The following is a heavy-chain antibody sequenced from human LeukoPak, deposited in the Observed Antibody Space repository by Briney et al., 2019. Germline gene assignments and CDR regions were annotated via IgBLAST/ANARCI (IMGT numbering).Heavy chain of an antibody. Sequence: ASVKVSCKASGYTFTTYGITWVRQAPGQGLEWMGWINTYNGNTHYAQKVQGGVTMTTDTSTATAYMELRSLRSDDTAVYYCAGGITIFGTSFDYWGQGTLVTVSS. CDR2: INTYNGNT. CDR1: GYTFTTYG. V-gene: IGHV1-18*01. D-gene: IGHD3-3*01. CDR3: AGGITIFGTSFDY. J-gene: IGHJ4*02.